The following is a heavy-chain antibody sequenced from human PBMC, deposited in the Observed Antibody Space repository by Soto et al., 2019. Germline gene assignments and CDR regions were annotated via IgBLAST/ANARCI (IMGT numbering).Heavy chain of an antibody. J-gene: IGHJ3*02. CDR3: ARDVGYGPKGYAFDI. Sequence: QVQLQESGPGLVKPSQTLSLTCSVSGDSVNSGGHYWNWIRQHPGKGLEWVGYTHASGVTSYNPSLKSRLDLSVYISKNEVSLKLTSVTAADTAVYFCARDVGYGPKGYAFDIWGQGTMVTVSS. V-gene: IGHV4-31*03. CDR2: THASGVT. CDR1: GDSVNSGGHY. D-gene: IGHD4-17*01.